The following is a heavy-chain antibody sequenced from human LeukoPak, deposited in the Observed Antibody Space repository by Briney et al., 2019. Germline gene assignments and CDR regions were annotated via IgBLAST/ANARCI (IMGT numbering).Heavy chain of an antibody. J-gene: IGHJ6*02. V-gene: IGHV3-7*01. CDR3: ATYTHWVAGDV. Sequence: GSLGLSCAASGFTFSKAWMRWVRQAPGKGLEWVANMNEDGSERDYVDSVKGRFTISRYNARKSLYLQMSSLRAEDTAVYYCATYTHWVAGDVWGQGTTVTVSS. CDR1: GFTFSKAW. D-gene: IGHD3-16*01. CDR2: MNEDGSER.